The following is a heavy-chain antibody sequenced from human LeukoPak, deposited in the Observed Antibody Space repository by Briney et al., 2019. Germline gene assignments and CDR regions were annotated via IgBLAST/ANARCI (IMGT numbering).Heavy chain of an antibody. CDR3: ASTYPGIAAAGPRFDY. CDR1: GGSISSSSYY. CDR2: IYYSGST. J-gene: IGHJ4*02. D-gene: IGHD6-25*01. Sequence: PSETLSLTCTVSGGSISSSSYYWGWIRQPPGKGLEWIGSIYYSGSTYYNPSLKSRVTISVDTSKNQFSLKLSSVTAADTAVYYCASTYPGIAAAGPRFDYWGQGTLVTVSS. V-gene: IGHV4-39*07.